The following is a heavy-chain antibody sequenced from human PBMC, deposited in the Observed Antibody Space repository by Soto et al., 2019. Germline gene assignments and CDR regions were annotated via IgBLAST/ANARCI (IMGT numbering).Heavy chain of an antibody. J-gene: IGHJ4*02. V-gene: IGHV4-30-2*01. Sequence: SETLSLTCAVSGGSISSGGYSWSWIRQPPGKGLEWIGYIYHSGSTYYNPSLKSRVTISVDRSKNQFSLKLSSVTAADTAVYYCASSYCTNGVCPPEFDYWGQGTLVTVS. CDR3: ASSYCTNGVCPPEFDY. D-gene: IGHD2-8*01. CDR1: GGSISSGGYS. CDR2: IYHSGST.